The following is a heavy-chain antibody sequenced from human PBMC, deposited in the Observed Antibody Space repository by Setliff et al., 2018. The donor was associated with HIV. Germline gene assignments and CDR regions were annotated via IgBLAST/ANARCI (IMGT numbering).Heavy chain of an antibody. D-gene: IGHD3-3*01. V-gene: IGHV4-59*11. CDR3: ARLRGSYDFSNWFDP. CDR1: VGSIRSHY. Sequence: TLSLTCTVSVGSIRSHYWSWIRQPPGKRLEWIGYIYYSGGTNYNPSLKSRVTISVDTAKNQFSLKLSSVTAADTAVYYCARLRGSYDFSNWFDPWGQGTQVTV. J-gene: IGHJ5*02. CDR2: IYYSGGT.